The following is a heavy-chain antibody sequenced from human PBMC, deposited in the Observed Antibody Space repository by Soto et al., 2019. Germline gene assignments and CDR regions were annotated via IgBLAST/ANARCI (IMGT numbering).Heavy chain of an antibody. Sequence: QVQLQESGPGLVKPSETLSLTFAVSGDSISSYYCMWIRQPPGKGLESIGYLYYGRSANYNPSLKSRVTLSVDTSTNQCSLTLSSMTAADTAVYYCTLRSMAVVPEYWGQGTLVTVSS. V-gene: IGHV4-59*01. CDR2: LYYGRSA. J-gene: IGHJ4*02. CDR3: TLRSMAVVPEY. D-gene: IGHD3-22*01. CDR1: GDSISSYY.